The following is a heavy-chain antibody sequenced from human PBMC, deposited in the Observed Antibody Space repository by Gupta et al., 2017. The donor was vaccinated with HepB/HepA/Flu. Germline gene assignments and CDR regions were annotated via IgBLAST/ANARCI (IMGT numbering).Heavy chain of an antibody. V-gene: IGHV1-69*01. CDR3: ASRHDTAIGGPFDY. CDR2: IVPMFGTA. J-gene: IGHJ4*02. CDR1: GGAFNSYA. Sequence: QVQLVQSGAEVKKPGSSVKVSCKASGGAFNSYAISWVRQAPGQGLEWMGGIVPMFGTANNAQKFQGRITITADESTSTAYMELSSLRSEDTAVYFCASRHDTAIGGPFDYWGQGTLVTVSS. D-gene: IGHD5-18*01.